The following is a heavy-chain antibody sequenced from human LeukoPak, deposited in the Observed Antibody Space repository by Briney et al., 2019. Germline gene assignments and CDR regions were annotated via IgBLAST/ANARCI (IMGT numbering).Heavy chain of an antibody. CDR3: ATYRQEPRGYSEPTFDY. J-gene: IGHJ4*02. CDR1: GYTLTELS. V-gene: IGHV1-24*01. Sequence: ASVKVSCKVSGYTLTELSMHWARQAPGKGLEWMGGFDPEDGETIYAQKFQGRVTMTEDTSTDTAYMELSSLRSEDTAVYYCATYRQEPRGYSEPTFDYWGQGTLVTVSS. CDR2: FDPEDGET. D-gene: IGHD5-12*01.